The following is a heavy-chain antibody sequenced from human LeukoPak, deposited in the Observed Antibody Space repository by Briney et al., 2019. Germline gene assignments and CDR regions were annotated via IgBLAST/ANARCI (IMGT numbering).Heavy chain of an antibody. V-gene: IGHV3-30*04. J-gene: IGHJ4*02. CDR1: GFTFSSYA. Sequence: GGSLRLSCAASGFTFSSYAMHWVRQAPGKGLEWVAVISYDGSNKYYADSVKGRFTISRDNSKNTLYLQMNSLRAEDTAVYYCARDSGYSYGYNNWGQGTLVTVSS. D-gene: IGHD5-18*01. CDR2: ISYDGSNK. CDR3: ARDSGYSYGYNN.